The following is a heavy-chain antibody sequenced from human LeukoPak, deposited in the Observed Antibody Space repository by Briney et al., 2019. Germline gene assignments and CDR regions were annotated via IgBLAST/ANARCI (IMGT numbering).Heavy chain of an antibody. Sequence: ASVKVSCKASGYTFTSYAMNWVRQAPGQGLEWMGWVNTNTGNPTYAQGFTGRFVFSLDTSVSTAYLQISSLKAEDTAVYYCARDTSPDPTVTEEYGMDVWGQGTTVTVSS. D-gene: IGHD4-17*01. V-gene: IGHV7-4-1*02. CDR3: ARDTSPDPTVTEEYGMDV. CDR2: VNTNTGNP. CDR1: GYTFTSYA. J-gene: IGHJ6*02.